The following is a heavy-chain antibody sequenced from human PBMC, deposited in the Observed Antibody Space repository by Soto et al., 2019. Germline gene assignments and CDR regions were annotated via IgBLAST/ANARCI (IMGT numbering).Heavy chain of an antibody. CDR3: AKAPRGILTVFDY. Sequence: LSLTCAASGFTFSSYAMSWVRQAPGKGLEWVSAISGSGGSTYYADSVKGRFTISRDNSKNTLYLQMNSLRAEDTAVYYCAKAPRGILTVFDYWGQGTLVTVSS. J-gene: IGHJ4*02. D-gene: IGHD3-9*01. CDR2: ISGSGGST. V-gene: IGHV3-23*01. CDR1: GFTFSSYA.